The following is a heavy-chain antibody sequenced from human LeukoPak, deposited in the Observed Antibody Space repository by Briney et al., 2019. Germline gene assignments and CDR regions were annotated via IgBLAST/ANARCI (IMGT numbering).Heavy chain of an antibody. CDR1: GVSISTYY. CDR3: ARDGGYSYGF. J-gene: IGHJ4*02. V-gene: IGHV4-4*07. Sequence: SETLPLTCTVSGVSISTYYWSWIGQRAGKGLEWIGRIFSSGSTNYNPSLKSRVTMSVDTSKNQFSLKLSSVTAADTAVYYCARDGGYSYGFWGQGTLVTVSS. CDR2: IFSSGST. D-gene: IGHD5-18*01.